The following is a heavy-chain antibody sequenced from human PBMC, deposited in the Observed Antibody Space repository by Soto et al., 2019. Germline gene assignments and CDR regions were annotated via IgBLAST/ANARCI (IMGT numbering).Heavy chain of an antibody. Sequence: NPSETLSLTCTVSGGSISSSSYYWGWIRQPPGKGLEWIGSIYYSGSTYYNPSLKSRVTISVDTSKNQFSLKLSSVTAADTAVYYCARRMITFGGVIDFFDYWGQGTLVTVSS. V-gene: IGHV4-39*01. CDR1: GGSISSSSYY. D-gene: IGHD3-16*02. J-gene: IGHJ4*02. CDR2: IYYSGST. CDR3: ARRMITFGGVIDFFDY.